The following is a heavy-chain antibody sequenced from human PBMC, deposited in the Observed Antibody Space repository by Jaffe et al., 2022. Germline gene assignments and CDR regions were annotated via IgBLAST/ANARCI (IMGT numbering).Heavy chain of an antibody. D-gene: IGHD3-9*01. Sequence: QVQLVQSGAEVKKPGASVKVSCKASGYTFTSYYMHWVRQAPGQGLEWMGIINPSGGSTSYAQKFQGRVTMTRDTSTSTVYMELSSLRSEDTAVYYCARGGVLRYFDWLSAPYYYFDYWGQGTLVTVSS. V-gene: IGHV1-46*03. CDR2: INPSGGST. CDR3: ARGGVLRYFDWLSAPYYYFDY. J-gene: IGHJ4*02. CDR1: GYTFTSYY.